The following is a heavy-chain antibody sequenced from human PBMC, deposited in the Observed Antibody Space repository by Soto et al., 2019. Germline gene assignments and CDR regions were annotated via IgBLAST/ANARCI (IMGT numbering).Heavy chain of an antibody. CDR1: EDSITNYW. V-gene: IGHV5-51*01. D-gene: IGHD2-2*02. J-gene: IGHJ4*02. Sequence: GELKKICCNGAEDSITNYWSGWVRQMPGKGLEWMGIIYPGDSDTRYSPSFQGQVTISADKSISTAYLQWSSLKASDTAMYYCARHEMVGCSSTSCYIGHWGQGTLVTVSS. CDR3: ARHEMVGCSSTSCYIGH. CDR2: IYPGDSDT.